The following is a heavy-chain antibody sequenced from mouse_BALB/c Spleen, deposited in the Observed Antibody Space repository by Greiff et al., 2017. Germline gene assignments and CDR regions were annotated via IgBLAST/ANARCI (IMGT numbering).Heavy chain of an antibody. CDR3: ARADYYGSSYGFAY. CDR1: GFTFSSFG. D-gene: IGHD1-1*01. V-gene: IGHV5-17*02. Sequence: EVQLMESGGGLVQPGGSRKLSCAASGFTFSSFGMHWVRQAPEKGLEWVAYISSGSSTIYYADTVKGRFTISRDNPKNTLFLQMTSLRSEDTAMYYCARADYYGSSYGFAYWGQGTLVTVSA. CDR2: ISSGSSTI. J-gene: IGHJ3*01.